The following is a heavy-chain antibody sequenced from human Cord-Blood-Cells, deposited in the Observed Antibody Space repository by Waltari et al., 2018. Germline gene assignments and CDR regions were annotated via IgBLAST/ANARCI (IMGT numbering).Heavy chain of an antibody. Sequence: QVQLVQSGAEVKKPGASVKVSCKVSGYTLTELSMHWVRQPPGKGLEWMGGFDPEDGETIYAQKFQGRGTMTEDKYTDTAYMELSSLRSEDTAVDYCATAYRVGAATGFDYWGQGTLVTVSS. CDR1: GYTLTELS. CDR3: ATAYRVGAATGFDY. D-gene: IGHD1-26*01. V-gene: IGHV1-24*01. CDR2: FDPEDGET. J-gene: IGHJ4*02.